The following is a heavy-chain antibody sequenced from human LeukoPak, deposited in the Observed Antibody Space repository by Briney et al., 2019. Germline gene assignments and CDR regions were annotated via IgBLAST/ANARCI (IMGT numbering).Heavy chain of an antibody. V-gene: IGHV3-23*01. CDR3: AKGVLGYCSGGSCYYYGMDV. D-gene: IGHD2-15*01. J-gene: IGHJ6*02. Sequence: GGSLRLSCAASGFAFSSYAMSWVRQPPGKGLEWVSVISRRDDYTYYADSVKGRFTISRDNSKNTLYLQMNSLRAEDTAVYYCAKGVLGYCSGGSCYYYGMDVWGQGTTVTVSS. CDR2: ISRRDDYT. CDR1: GFAFSSYA.